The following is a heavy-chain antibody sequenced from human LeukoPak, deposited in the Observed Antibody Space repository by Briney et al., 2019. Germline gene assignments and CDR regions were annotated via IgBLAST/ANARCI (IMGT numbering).Heavy chain of an antibody. V-gene: IGHV4-59*08. Sequence: SETLSLTCTVSGGSISGYYWSWIRQPPGKGLEWIGYIYYSGSGSTNYNPSLKSRVTISVDTSKNQFSLKLSSVTAADTAVYYCARAVASGWYPRQGYFDYWGQGTLVTVSS. CDR2: IYYSGSGST. J-gene: IGHJ4*02. D-gene: IGHD6-19*01. CDR3: ARAVASGWYPRQGYFDY. CDR1: GGSISGYY.